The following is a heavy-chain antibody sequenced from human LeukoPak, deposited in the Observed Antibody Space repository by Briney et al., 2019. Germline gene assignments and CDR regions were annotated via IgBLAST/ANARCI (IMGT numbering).Heavy chain of an antibody. J-gene: IGHJ4*02. D-gene: IGHD6-25*01. CDR1: GFTFSSYS. CDR2: ISSSSSYI. V-gene: IGHV3-21*01. CDR3: ARAGSR. Sequence: GGSLRLSCAASGFTFSSYSMNWVRQAPGKGLEGVSSISSSSSYIYYADSVKGRLTISRDNAKNSLYLKMHSLRAEDRAMYYCARAGSRRGQRTMLTVSS.